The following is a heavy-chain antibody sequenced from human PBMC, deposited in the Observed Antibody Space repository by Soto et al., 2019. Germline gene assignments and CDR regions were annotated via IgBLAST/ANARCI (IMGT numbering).Heavy chain of an antibody. V-gene: IGHV4-31*03. D-gene: IGHD5-18*01. J-gene: IGHJ4*02. CDR2: IYYSGST. Sequence: SETLSLTCTVSGGSISSGGYYWSWIRQHPGKGLEWIGYIYYSGSTYYNPSLKSRVTISVDTSKNQFSLKLSSVTAADTAVYYCARAITRGYSYGKHDYWGQGTLVTVSS. CDR3: ARAITRGYSYGKHDY. CDR1: GGSISSGGYY.